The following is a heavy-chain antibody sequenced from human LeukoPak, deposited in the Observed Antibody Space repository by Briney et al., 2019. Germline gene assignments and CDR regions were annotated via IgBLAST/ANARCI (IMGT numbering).Heavy chain of an antibody. Sequence: RASVKVSCKASGYTFTSYGISWVRQAPGQGLKWMGWISAYNGNTNYAQKLQGRVTMTTDTSTSTAYMELRSLRSDDTAVYYCARDYSFGNYGWYFDLWGRGTLVTVSS. D-gene: IGHD5-24*01. J-gene: IGHJ2*01. CDR1: GYTFTSYG. V-gene: IGHV1-18*01. CDR3: ARDYSFGNYGWYFDL. CDR2: ISAYNGNT.